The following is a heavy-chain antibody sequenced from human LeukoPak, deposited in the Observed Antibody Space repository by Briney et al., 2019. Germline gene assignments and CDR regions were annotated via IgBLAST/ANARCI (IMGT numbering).Heavy chain of an antibody. J-gene: IGHJ4*02. D-gene: IGHD3-3*01. CDR3: ARDLPIFGMVKAQPPFDY. CDR2: MNPNSGNT. Sequence: ASVKVSCKASGDTFTNYDINWVRQATGQGLEWMGWMNPNSGNTNYAQKLQGRVTMTTDTSTSTAYMELRSLRSDDTAVYYCARDLPIFGMVKAQPPFDYWGQGTLVTVSS. V-gene: IGHV1-18*01. CDR1: GDTFTNYD.